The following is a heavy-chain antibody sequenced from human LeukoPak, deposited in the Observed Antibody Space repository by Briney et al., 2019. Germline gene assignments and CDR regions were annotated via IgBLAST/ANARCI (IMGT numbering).Heavy chain of an antibody. CDR3: AKAGSSVYYYRNWYFDL. CDR2: ISGSGGST. Sequence: GGSLRLSCAASGFTFSSYAMSWVRQAPGKGLEWVSAISGSGGSTYYADSVQGRFTISRDNTKNSLYLQMNSLRAEDTAVYYCAKAGSSVYYYRNWYFDLWGRGTLVTVSS. D-gene: IGHD3-22*01. V-gene: IGHV3-23*01. CDR1: GFTFSSYA. J-gene: IGHJ2*01.